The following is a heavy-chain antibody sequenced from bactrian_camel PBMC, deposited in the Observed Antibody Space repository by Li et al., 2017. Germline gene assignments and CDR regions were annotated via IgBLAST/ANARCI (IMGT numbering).Heavy chain of an antibody. J-gene: IGHJ4*01. CDR3: AAKAAFCNEFYWHLSGWWDY. Sequence: VQLVESGGGSVRAGGSLRLSCGASGSIYGDACVGWLRQAPGKEREGVAAIDSDGIASYADSVKGRFIITRDKAKDLVYLQMDSLKPEDTAIYTCAAKAAFCNEFYWHLSGWWDYWGKGTQVTVS. D-gene: IGHD7*01. CDR2: IDSDGIA. V-gene: IGHV3S53*01. CDR1: GSIYGDAC.